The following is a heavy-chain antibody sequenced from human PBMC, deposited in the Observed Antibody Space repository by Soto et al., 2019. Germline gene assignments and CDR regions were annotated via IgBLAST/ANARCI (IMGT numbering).Heavy chain of an antibody. Sequence: PSETLSLTCTVSGGSVSSGDYYWSWIRQPPGKGLEWLGYIYYSGSTYYNPSLRSRVTMSIDTSKNQVSLKMRSVTAADTALYYCARHTVVVVTTPDFDWFVPWSQGVLFTV. CDR1: GGSVSSGDYY. CDR3: ARHTVVVVTTPDFDWFVP. V-gene: IGHV4-30-4*01. D-gene: IGHD2-21*02. J-gene: IGHJ5*02. CDR2: IYYSGST.